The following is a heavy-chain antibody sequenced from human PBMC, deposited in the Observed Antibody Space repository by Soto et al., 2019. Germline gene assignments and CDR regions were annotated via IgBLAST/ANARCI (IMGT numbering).Heavy chain of an antibody. CDR1: GFTFKSYG. CDR3: AQDGRRGSVTRPDH. V-gene: IGHV3-30*18. Sequence: QAQLVESGGGEVQPGRSLRLSCAASGFTFKSYGMHWVRQAPGKGLEWVAVISYDGSYQYYSDSVKGRFTISRDNSKNTLNLQMNSLRVEDSAMYYCAQDGRRGSVTRPDHWGQGTLVTVSS. CDR2: ISYDGSYQ. J-gene: IGHJ4*02. D-gene: IGHD1-26*01.